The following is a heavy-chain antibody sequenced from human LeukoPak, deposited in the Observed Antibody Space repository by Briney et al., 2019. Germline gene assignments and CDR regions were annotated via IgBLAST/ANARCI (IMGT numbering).Heavy chain of an antibody. V-gene: IGHV3-33*01. CDR2: IWYDGSNK. CDR3: ARPYYYDSSGYSPCDY. CDR1: GFTFSSYG. D-gene: IGHD3-22*01. J-gene: IGHJ4*02. Sequence: GRSLSLSCAASGFTFSSYGMHWVRQAPGKGLEWVAVIWYDGSNKYYADSVKGRFTISRDNSKNTLYLQMNSLRAEDTAVYYCARPYYYDSSGYSPCDYWGQGTLVTVSS.